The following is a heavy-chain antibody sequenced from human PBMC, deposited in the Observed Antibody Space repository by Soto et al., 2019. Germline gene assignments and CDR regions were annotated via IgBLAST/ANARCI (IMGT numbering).Heavy chain of an antibody. CDR3: ARGRTVRDHDDFDC. D-gene: IGHD2-21*01. V-gene: IGHV3-30-3*01. Sequence: PGGSLRLSCAASGFTFSSYSMHWVRQAPGKGLEWVAAMSYDGNSKYFADSVKGRFTISRDNSKNTLSLQMNGLGTEDSAVYYCARGRTVRDHDDFDCWGQGTLVTVSS. J-gene: IGHJ4*02. CDR1: GFTFSSYS. CDR2: MSYDGNSK.